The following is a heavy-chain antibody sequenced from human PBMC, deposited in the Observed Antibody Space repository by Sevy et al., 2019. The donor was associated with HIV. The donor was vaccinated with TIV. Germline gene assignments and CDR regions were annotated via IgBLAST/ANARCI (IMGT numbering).Heavy chain of an antibody. D-gene: IGHD1-7*01. J-gene: IGHJ6*02. Sequence: GGSLRLSFAASGFTFSSYAMHWVRQAPGKGLEWVAVISYDGSNKYYADSVKGRFTISRDNSKNTLYLQMNSLRAEDTAGYYCARDGGYNWNYVSYYYYGMDVWGQGTTVTVSS. CDR2: ISYDGSNK. CDR1: GFTFSSYA. CDR3: ARDGGYNWNYVSYYYYGMDV. V-gene: IGHV3-30*04.